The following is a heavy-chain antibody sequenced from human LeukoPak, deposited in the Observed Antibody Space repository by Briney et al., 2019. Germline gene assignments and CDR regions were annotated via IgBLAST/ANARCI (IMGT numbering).Heavy chain of an antibody. CDR2: ISGSAGST. Sequence: PGRSLRLSCAASGFTFSNYAMTWVRQAPGKGLEWVSTISGSAGSTYYADSVKGRFTISRDNSKNTLYLQMNSLRAEDTAVYYCASSYYDSSGYTWGQGTLVTVSS. J-gene: IGHJ4*02. V-gene: IGHV3-23*01. CDR3: ASSYYDSSGYT. CDR1: GFTFSNYA. D-gene: IGHD3-22*01.